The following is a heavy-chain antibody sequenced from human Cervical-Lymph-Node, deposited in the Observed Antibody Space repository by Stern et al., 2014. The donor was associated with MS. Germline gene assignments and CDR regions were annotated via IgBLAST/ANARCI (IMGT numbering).Heavy chain of an antibody. D-gene: IGHD3-10*01. CDR1: GFTFSSYT. CDR3: ARRYCSAYDS. J-gene: IGHJ5*01. CDR2: ISSRNTSI. V-gene: IGHV3-21*01. Sequence: VHLVESGGGLVKPGGSLRLSCAASGFTFSSYTLTWVRQAPGKGLEWVSSISSRNTSIDYADSVKGRFTISRGQANNSLHMQMSRLRAEDTAVYYCARRYCSAYDSWGQGTLVTVSS.